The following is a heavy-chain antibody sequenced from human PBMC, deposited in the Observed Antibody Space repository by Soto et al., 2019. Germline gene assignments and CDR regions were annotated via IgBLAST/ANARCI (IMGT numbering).Heavy chain of an antibody. CDR3: ARIALRFSSGL. CDR2: IYYSGST. V-gene: IGHV4-59*12. Sequence: PSETLSLTCTVSGGSISSYYWSWIRQPPGKGLEWIGYIYYSGSTNYNPSLKSRVTISVDTSKNQFSLKLSSVTAADTAVYYCARIALRFSSGLWGQGTLVTVSS. D-gene: IGHD3-3*01. CDR1: GGSISSYY. J-gene: IGHJ4*02.